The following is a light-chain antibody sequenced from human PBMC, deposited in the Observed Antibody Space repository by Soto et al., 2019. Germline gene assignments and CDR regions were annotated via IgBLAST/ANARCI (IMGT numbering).Light chain of an antibody. CDR3: QQYGSSPLT. CDR1: QSVSSSY. V-gene: IGKV3-20*01. CDR2: GAS. Sequence: EIVLTQSPGTLSLSPGERATLSCRASQSVSSSYLACYQHKPGQAPRLLIYGASSRATGIPDRFSGSGSGTDFTLTISRLEPEDFAVYSCQQYGSSPLTFGPGTRVDIK. J-gene: IGKJ3*01.